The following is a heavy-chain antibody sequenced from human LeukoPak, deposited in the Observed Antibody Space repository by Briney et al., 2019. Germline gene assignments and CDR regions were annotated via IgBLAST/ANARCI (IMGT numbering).Heavy chain of an antibody. J-gene: IGHJ4*02. CDR2: ISYDGSNK. CDR1: GFTFSSYA. CDR3: ASDTNLD. Sequence: GRSLRLSCAASGFTFSSYAMHWVRQAPGKGLEWVAVISYDGSNKYYADSVKGRFTISRDNSKNTLYLQMNSLRAEDTAVYYCASDTNLDWGQGTLVTVSS. D-gene: IGHD1-1*01. V-gene: IGHV3-30-3*01.